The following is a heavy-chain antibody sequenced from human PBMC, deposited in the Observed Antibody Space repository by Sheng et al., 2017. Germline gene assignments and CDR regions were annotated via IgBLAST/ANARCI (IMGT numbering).Heavy chain of an antibody. V-gene: IGHV4-59*12. CDR1: GGSISSYY. CDR3: ARGSLLSGVYYMDV. Sequence: QVQLQESGPGLVKPSETLSLTCTVSGGSISSYYWSWIRQPPGKGLEWIGYIYYSGSTNYNPSLKSRVTISVDTSKNQFSLKLSSVTAADTAVYYCARGSLLSGVYYMDVWGQGTTVTVSS. J-gene: IGHJ6*03. D-gene: IGHD3-10*01. CDR2: IYYSGST.